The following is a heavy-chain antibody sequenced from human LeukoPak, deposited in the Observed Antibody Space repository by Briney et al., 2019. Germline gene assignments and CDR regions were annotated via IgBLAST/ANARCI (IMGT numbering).Heavy chain of an antibody. Sequence: GESLQVSCKGSGYSFTNYWIGWVRQMPGKGLEWMAIIYPGDSDTRYSPSFQGLVTLSADKSISTAYLQWSSLKASDTAMHYCARHDFTSTGRIDYWGQGTLVTVSS. D-gene: IGHD3/OR15-3a*01. CDR1: GYSFTNYW. J-gene: IGHJ4*02. V-gene: IGHV5-51*01. CDR3: ARHDFTSTGRIDY. CDR2: IYPGDSDT.